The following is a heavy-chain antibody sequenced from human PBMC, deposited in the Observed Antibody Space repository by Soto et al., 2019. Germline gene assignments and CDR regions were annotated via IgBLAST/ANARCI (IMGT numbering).Heavy chain of an antibody. D-gene: IGHD2-15*01. CDR1: GYTFTSYG. V-gene: IGHV1-18*01. CDR3: SRAAYCSGGSCSNYYYYMDV. J-gene: IGHJ6*03. Sequence: VSVEACCKASGYTFTSYGMSWVRQAPGQGLEWMGIINPYSGNTSYAQKFQGRVTINTDTSTSTVYMELSSLRSEDTAVYFCSRAAYCSGGSCSNYYYYMDVWGKGTTVTVSS. CDR2: INPYSGNT.